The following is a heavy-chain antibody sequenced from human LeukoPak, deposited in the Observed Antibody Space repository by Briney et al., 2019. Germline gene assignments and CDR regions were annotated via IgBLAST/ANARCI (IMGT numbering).Heavy chain of an antibody. D-gene: IGHD3-22*01. V-gene: IGHV1-69*05. CDR2: IIPIFGTA. J-gene: IGHJ5*02. CDR1: GGTFSSYA. CDR3: ARDQEYYYDSSGYAWFDP. Sequence: GSSVKVSCKASGGTFSSYATSWVRQAPGQGLEWMGGIIPIFGTANYAQKFQGRVTITTDESTSTAYMELSSLRSEDTAVYYCARDQEYYYDSSGYAWFDPWGQGTLVTVSS.